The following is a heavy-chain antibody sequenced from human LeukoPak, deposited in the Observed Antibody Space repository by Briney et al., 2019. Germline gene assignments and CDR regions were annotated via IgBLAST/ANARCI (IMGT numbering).Heavy chain of an antibody. CDR1: GYTFTSYA. Sequence: GASVKVSCKASGYTFTSYAISWVRQAPGQGLEWMGGIIPIFGTANYAQKFQGRVTITADASTSTAYMELSSLRSEDTTVYYCARESDTVVVIATAAFDIWGQGTMVTVSS. V-gene: IGHV1-69*13. J-gene: IGHJ3*02. D-gene: IGHD2-21*01. CDR2: IIPIFGTA. CDR3: ARESDTVVVIATAAFDI.